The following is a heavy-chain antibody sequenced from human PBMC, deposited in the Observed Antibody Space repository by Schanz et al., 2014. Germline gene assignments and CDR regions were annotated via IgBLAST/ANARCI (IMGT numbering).Heavy chain of an antibody. J-gene: IGHJ5*02. CDR3: ARGDISGYNGGLMDT. CDR2: IYHSGRT. D-gene: IGHD5-12*01. CDR1: GDSITSNRW. V-gene: IGHV4-4*02. Sequence: QVQLQESGPGLVKPSGTLSLTCAVSGDSITSNRWWSWVRQPPGKGLEWIGEIYHSGRTNYDPSLKSRVTISMDNSNKQLSLKGSSVTAADTAIYYCARGDISGYNGGLMDTWGQGTLVTVSS.